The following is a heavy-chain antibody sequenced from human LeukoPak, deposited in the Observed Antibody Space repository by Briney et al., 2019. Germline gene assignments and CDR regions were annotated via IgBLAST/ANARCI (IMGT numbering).Heavy chain of an antibody. J-gene: IGHJ6*02. CDR1: GYTFTGYY. D-gene: IGHD6-13*01. Sequence: ASVKVSCKASGYTFTGYYMHWVRQAPGQGLEWMGWINPNSGGTNYAQKFQGRVTMTRDTSISTAYMELSRLRSDDTAVYYCARSIAAAGTSPRRDGMDVWGQGTTVTVS. V-gene: IGHV1-2*02. CDR2: INPNSGGT. CDR3: ARSIAAAGTSPRRDGMDV.